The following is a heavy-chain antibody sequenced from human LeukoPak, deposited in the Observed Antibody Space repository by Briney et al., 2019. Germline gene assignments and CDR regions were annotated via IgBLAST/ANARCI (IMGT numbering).Heavy chain of an antibody. CDR3: ARDEGVGERGAY. J-gene: IGHJ4*02. Sequence: AASVKVSCKASGYTFTKYGITWVRQAPGQGLEWMGWISAYNGDTNYAQKLQDRVTMTTDTSRSTAYMELRSLRSDDTAMYYCARDEGVGERGAYWGQGTLVTVSS. D-gene: IGHD3-16*01. CDR2: ISAYNGDT. CDR1: GYTFTKYG. V-gene: IGHV1-18*01.